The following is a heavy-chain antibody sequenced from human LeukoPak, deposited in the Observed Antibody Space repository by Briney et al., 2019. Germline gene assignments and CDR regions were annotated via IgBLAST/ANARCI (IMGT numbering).Heavy chain of an antibody. Sequence: RPSETLSLTCAVSGGSISSSNWWSWVRQPPGKGLEWIGEIYHSGSTNYNPSLKSRVTISVDKSKNQFSLKLSSVTAADTVVYYCARDKEGSSWFDYWGQGTLVTVSS. D-gene: IGHD6-13*01. CDR3: ARDKEGSSWFDY. V-gene: IGHV4-4*02. CDR1: GGSISSSNW. CDR2: IYHSGST. J-gene: IGHJ4*02.